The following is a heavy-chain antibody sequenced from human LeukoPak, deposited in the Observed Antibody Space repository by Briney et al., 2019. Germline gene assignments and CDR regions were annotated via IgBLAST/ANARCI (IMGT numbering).Heavy chain of an antibody. Sequence: PGGSLRLSCAASGFTFSSYAMNRVRQAPRTRLEWVSYISHTGSANSYADSAKGRLTISRDNAKNSLYLQMKSLRAEGTAEYYVSKDSRYSDNSGPDYWGQGTLVTVSS. V-gene: IGHV3-48*03. D-gene: IGHD3-22*01. J-gene: IGHJ4*02. CDR1: GFTFSSYA. CDR2: ISHTGSAN. CDR3: SKDSRYSDNSGPDY.